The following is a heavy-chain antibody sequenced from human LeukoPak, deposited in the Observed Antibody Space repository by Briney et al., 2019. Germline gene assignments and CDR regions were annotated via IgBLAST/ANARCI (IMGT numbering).Heavy chain of an antibody. CDR1: GFTFSSYG. V-gene: IGHV3-30*18. CDR2: ISYDGSNK. D-gene: IGHD3-22*01. CDR3: AKDLNYYDSILLSFFDY. J-gene: IGHJ4*02. Sequence: QTGGSLRLSCAASGFTFSSYGMHWVRQAPGKGLEWVAVISYDGSNKYYADSVKGRFTISRDNSKNTLYLQMNSLRAEDTAVYYCAKDLNYYDSILLSFFDYWGQGTLVTVSS.